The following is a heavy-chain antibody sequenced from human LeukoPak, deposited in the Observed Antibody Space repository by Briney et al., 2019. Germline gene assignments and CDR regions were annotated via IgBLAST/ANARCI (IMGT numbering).Heavy chain of an antibody. CDR3: ARQGGSGSGSYTFDY. CDR2: IYYSGNT. V-gene: IGHV4-39*01. CDR1: GGSISSSSYY. Sequence: SETLSLTCIVSGGSISSSSYYWGWIRQSPGKGLEWIGSIYYSGNTYYNPSLKSRVTISVDTSKNQFSLKLSSVTAADTAVYYCARQGGSGSGSYTFDYWGQGTLVTVSS. J-gene: IGHJ4*02. D-gene: IGHD3-10*01.